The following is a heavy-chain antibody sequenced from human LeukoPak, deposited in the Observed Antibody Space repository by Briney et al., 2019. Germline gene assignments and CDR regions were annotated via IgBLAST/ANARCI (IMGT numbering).Heavy chain of an antibody. J-gene: IGHJ5*02. D-gene: IGHD3-10*01. Sequence: PGGSLRLSCAASEFTFSSYNLNWVRQAPGKGLEWVSIISLDGSTEFYADSVKGRFTISRDTASNTMHLEMNNLRTEDTAVYYCMRDYMGWFDPWGQGTLVTVSS. CDR2: ISLDGSTE. CDR1: EFTFSSYN. CDR3: MRDYMGWFDP. V-gene: IGHV3-30-3*01.